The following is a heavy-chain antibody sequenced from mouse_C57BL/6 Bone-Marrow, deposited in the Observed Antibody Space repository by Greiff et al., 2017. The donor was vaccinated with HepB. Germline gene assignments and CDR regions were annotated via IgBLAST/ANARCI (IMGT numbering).Heavy chain of an antibody. J-gene: IGHJ1*03. CDR3: AMGSGYWYFDV. V-gene: IGHV3-8*01. Sequence: EVQGVESGPGLAKPSQTLSLTCSVTGYSITSDYWNWIRKFPGNNIEYMGYISYSGSTYNNPPPKNQISITRDTSKNQYYLQLNSVTTEDTATYYCAMGSGYWYFDVWGTGTTVTVSS. CDR1: GYSITSDY. CDR2: ISYSGST.